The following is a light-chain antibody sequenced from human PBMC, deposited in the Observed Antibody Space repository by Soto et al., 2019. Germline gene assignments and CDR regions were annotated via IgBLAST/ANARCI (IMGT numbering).Light chain of an antibody. CDR2: QTS. V-gene: IGKV3-20*01. CDR1: QYINTR. J-gene: IGKJ1*01. Sequence: IVLTQSPDTLSLSPGEGASLSCRASQYINTRLAWYQHRPGQAPRLLIYQTSLRATGIPDRFSGSGSGTDFTLTISRLEPEDFAVDYCQQYGSSGTFGQGTKVDIK. CDR3: QQYGSSGT.